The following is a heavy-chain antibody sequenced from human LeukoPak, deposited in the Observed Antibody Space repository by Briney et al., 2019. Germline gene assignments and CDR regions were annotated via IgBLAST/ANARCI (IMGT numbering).Heavy chain of an antibody. J-gene: IGHJ6*03. CDR1: GYTFTSYA. CDR2: INAGHGNT. CDR3: ARGLYQYCSSTSCYGGYYYYYMDV. D-gene: IGHD2-2*01. Sequence: ASVKVSCKASGYTFTSYAIQWVRQAPGQRLEWVGWINAGHGNTKYSQNFQGRVTMTTDTSTSTAYMELRSLRSDDTAVYYCARGLYQYCSSTSCYGGYYYYYMDVWGKGTTVTVSS. V-gene: IGHV1-3*01.